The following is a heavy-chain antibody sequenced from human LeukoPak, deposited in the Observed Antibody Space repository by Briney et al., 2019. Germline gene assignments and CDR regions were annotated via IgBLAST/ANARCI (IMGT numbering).Heavy chain of an antibody. CDR2: ISYDGSYK. J-gene: IGHJ4*02. D-gene: IGHD3-9*01. CDR1: GFTFSSYV. CDR3: ARGPNYDILTAYADFDY. V-gene: IGHV3-30*04. Sequence: PGGSLRLSCEASGFTFSSYVMNWVRQVPGKGLEWVAVISYDGSYKDYADSVKGRFTISRDNKKNTLYLQMNSLRVEDTAVYYCARGPNYDILTAYADFDYWGQGILVTVSS.